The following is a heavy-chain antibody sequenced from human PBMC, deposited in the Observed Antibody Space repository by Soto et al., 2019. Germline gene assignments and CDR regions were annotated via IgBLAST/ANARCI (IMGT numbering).Heavy chain of an antibody. CDR1: GFTFSSYG. D-gene: IGHD2-2*01. V-gene: IGHV3-30*03. J-gene: IGHJ4*02. Sequence: GGSLRLSCAASGFTFSSYGMHWVRQAPGKGLEWVAVISYDGSIQQYADSVKGRFTISRDNSKNTLSLQMNSLRAEDTAMYYCATDKSSSPFDYWGPGTLVTVSS. CDR3: ATDKSSSPFDY. CDR2: ISYDGSIQ.